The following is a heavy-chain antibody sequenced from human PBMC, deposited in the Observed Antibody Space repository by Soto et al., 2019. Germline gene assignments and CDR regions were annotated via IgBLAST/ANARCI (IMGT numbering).Heavy chain of an antibody. CDR1: GFTFSSYG. D-gene: IGHD2-15*01. CDR3: ARVDCSGGSCYSTGPYYYYYGMDV. CDR2: IWYDGSNK. Sequence: GGSLRLSCAASGFTFSSYGMHWVRQAPGKGLEWVAVIWYDGSNKYYADSVKGRFTISRDNSKNTLYLQMNSLRAEDTAVYYCARVDCSGGSCYSTGPYYYYYGMDVWGQGTTVTVSS. V-gene: IGHV3-33*01. J-gene: IGHJ6*02.